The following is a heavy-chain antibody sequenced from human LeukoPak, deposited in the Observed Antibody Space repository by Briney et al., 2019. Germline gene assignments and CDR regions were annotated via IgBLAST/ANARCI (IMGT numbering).Heavy chain of an antibody. CDR2: IFTSGST. CDR3: ARREGYNFDY. D-gene: IGHD5-24*01. J-gene: IGHJ4*02. Sequence: PSETLSLTCTVSGGSISSGSYYWSWIRQPAGKGLEWIGRIFTSGSTKYNPSLKSRVTISVDTSKNQFSLKLSSVTAADTAVYFCARREGYNFDYWGQGSLVTVSS. CDR1: GGSISSGSYY. V-gene: IGHV4-61*02.